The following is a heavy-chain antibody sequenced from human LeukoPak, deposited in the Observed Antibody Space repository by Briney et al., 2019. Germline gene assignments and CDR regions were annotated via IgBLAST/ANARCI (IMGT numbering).Heavy chain of an antibody. J-gene: IGHJ4*02. Sequence: ASVKVSCKASGYTFTNYGISWVRQAPGQGLEWMGWISVYNGDTNYAQKLQGRVTMTTDTSTSTAYMVVRSLRSDDTAVYFCARVEGPSIFGVIDYWGQGTLVTISS. CDR1: GYTFTNYG. CDR3: ARVEGPSIFGVIDY. V-gene: IGHV1-18*01. D-gene: IGHD3-3*01. CDR2: ISVYNGDT.